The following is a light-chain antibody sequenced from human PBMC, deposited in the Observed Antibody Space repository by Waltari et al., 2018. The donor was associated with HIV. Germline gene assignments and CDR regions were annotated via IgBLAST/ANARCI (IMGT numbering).Light chain of an antibody. J-gene: IGKJ4*01. V-gene: IGKV1-27*01. CDR2: AAS. CDR3: QKYNTVPLT. CDR1: QGITDY. Sequence: IQMTQSPSFLSASVGDRVTLTCRASQGITDYLAWYQQKPGKVPKLLIYAASTLQSGVPSRFSGRGSGTHFTLTIDSLQPEDVATYYCQKYNTVPLTFGGGTKVEIK.